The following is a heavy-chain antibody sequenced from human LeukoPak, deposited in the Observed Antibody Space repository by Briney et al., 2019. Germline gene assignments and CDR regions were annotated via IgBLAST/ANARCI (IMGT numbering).Heavy chain of an antibody. Sequence: TLSLTCTVSGGSISSGSYYWSWIRQPAGKGLEWIGRIYTSGSTDYNPSLKSRVTISVDTSTTQFSLKASSVPASHTPVSFCARIDIVTGYPVDYWGQGTLVTVSS. CDR3: ARIDIVTGYPVDY. CDR2: IYTSGST. D-gene: IGHD3-9*01. J-gene: IGHJ4*02. CDR1: GGSISSGSYY. V-gene: IGHV4-61*02.